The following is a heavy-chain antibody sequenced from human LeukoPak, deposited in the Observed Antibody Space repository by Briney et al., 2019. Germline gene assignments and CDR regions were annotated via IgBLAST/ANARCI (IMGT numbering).Heavy chain of an antibody. V-gene: IGHV4-39*07. D-gene: IGHD6-19*01. J-gene: IGHJ4*02. CDR2: IDYSGST. CDR3: ASMQWLYYFDY. Sequence: IGSIDYSGSTYYNPSLKSRVTISVDTSKNQFSLKLSSVTAADTAVYYCASMQWLYYFDYWGQGTLVTVSS.